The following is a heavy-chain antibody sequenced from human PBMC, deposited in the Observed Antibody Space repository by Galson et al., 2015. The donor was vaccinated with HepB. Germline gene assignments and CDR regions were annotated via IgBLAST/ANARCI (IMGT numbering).Heavy chain of an antibody. CDR2: IDSDGSST. CDR3: VRDPPHLRELFDP. CDR1: GFTFTSYW. V-gene: IGHV3-74*01. J-gene: IGHJ5*02. Sequence: SLRLSCATSGFTFTSYWMHWVRQAPGKGLVWVSRIDSDGSSTSYADSVQGRFTISRDNAKNTVYLQMNSLRAEDTAVYYCVRDPPHLRELFDPWGQGTLVTVSS. D-gene: IGHD3-10*01.